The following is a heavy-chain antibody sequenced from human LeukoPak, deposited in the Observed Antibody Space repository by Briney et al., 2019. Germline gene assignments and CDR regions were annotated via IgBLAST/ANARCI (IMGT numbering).Heavy chain of an antibody. CDR3: AREGAQIAVAGSGWFDP. D-gene: IGHD6-19*01. CDR1: GYTFTGYY. CDR2: INPSGGST. V-gene: IGHV1-46*01. Sequence: GASVKVSCKASGYTFTGYYMHWVRQAPGQGLEWMGIINPSGGSTSYAQKFQGRVTMTRDTSTSTVYMELSSLRSEDTAVYYCAREGAQIAVAGSGWFDPWGQGTLVTVSS. J-gene: IGHJ5*02.